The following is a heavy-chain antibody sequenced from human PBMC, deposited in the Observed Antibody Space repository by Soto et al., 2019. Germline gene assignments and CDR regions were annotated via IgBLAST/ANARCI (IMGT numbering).Heavy chain of an antibody. V-gene: IGHV1-69*12. D-gene: IGHD6-13*01. Sequence: QVQLVQSGAEVKKPGSSVKVSCKASGGTFSSYAISWVRQAPGQGLEWMGGIIPIFGTANYAQKFQGRVTITADEATSTAYLELSSLRSEDTAVYYCASNPYSSSWQNWFDPWGQGTLVTVSS. CDR2: IIPIFGTA. J-gene: IGHJ5*02. CDR1: GGTFSSYA. CDR3: ASNPYSSSWQNWFDP.